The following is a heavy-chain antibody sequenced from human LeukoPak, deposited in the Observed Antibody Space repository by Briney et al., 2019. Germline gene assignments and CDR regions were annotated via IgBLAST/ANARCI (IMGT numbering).Heavy chain of an antibody. CDR3: AKRDDSNYALDY. Sequence: GSLRLSCAASGFTLSSYAMSWIRQAPGKGLEWVSTISGSGRSTYYADSVKGRFTISRDNSRNTVYLQMNSLRAEDTAVYFCAKRDDSNYALDYWGQGALVTVSS. CDR1: GFTLSSYA. CDR2: ISGSGRST. V-gene: IGHV3-23*01. J-gene: IGHJ4*02. D-gene: IGHD5-24*01.